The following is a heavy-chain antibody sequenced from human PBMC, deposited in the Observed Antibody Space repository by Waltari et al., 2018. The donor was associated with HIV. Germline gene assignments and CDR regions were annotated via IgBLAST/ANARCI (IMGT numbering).Heavy chain of an antibody. Sequence: QVQLQESAPGLVKPSEGLSLTCTVSGGSISDYSWSWIRQPPGKGLELIGFIYYNGNTNYNPSLKSRVTISMGTSRNHFSLQLTSVTAADTAVYYCARTYSGSYPRGYAFNIWGQGTMVTVSS. CDR2: IYYNGNT. CDR1: GGSISDYS. CDR3: ARTYSGSYPRGYAFNI. D-gene: IGHD1-26*01. J-gene: IGHJ3*02. V-gene: IGHV4-59*01.